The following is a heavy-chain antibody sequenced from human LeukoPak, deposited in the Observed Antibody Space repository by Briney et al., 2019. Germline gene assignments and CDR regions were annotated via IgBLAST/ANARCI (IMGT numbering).Heavy chain of an antibody. CDR3: AKGGAIRGYYYYGMDV. CDR1: GFTFSSYA. Sequence: GGSLRLSCAASGFTFSSYAMSWVRQAPGKGLEWVSAISGSGGSTYYADSVKGRFTNSRDNSKNTLYLQMNSLRAEDTAVYYCAKGGAIRGYYYYGMDVWGQGTTVTVSS. V-gene: IGHV3-23*01. J-gene: IGHJ6*02. D-gene: IGHD3-16*01. CDR2: ISGSGGST.